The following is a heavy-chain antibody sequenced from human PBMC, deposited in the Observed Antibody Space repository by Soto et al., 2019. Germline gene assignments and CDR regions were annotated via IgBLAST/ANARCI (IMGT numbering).Heavy chain of an antibody. D-gene: IGHD6-25*01. J-gene: IGHJ1*01. Sequence: PXETLSLTCTVSGCSLISYYLTWIRQSPGKGLEWIGYVYFSGNTNYNPSLKSRVTISIDTSKNQFSLRLASVTAADTAFYYCGSVRPSGYVLYWGQGTLVTVSS. CDR2: VYFSGNT. CDR1: GCSLISYY. V-gene: IGHV4-59*01. CDR3: GSVRPSGYVLY.